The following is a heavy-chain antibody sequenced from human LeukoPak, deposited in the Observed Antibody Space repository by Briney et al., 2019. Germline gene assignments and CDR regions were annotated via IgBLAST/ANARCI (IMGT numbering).Heavy chain of an antibody. CDR2: ISGSGGST. Sequence: QTGGSLRLSCTASGFIFSNYEMNWVRQAPGKGLEWVSAISGSGGSTYYADSVKGRFTISRDNSKNTLYLQMNSLRAEDTAVYYCAKSISIRATRRGLYYFDYWGQGTLVTVSS. CDR3: AKSISIRATRRGLYYFDY. J-gene: IGHJ4*02. D-gene: IGHD5-12*01. V-gene: IGHV3-23*01. CDR1: GFIFSNYE.